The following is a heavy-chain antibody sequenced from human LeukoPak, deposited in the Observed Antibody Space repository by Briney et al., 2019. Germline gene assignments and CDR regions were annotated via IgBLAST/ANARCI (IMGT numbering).Heavy chain of an antibody. CDR1: GFTFSIYA. CDR3: AKGELKPRGYSSSWYYFDY. CDR2: ISGSGGST. J-gene: IGHJ4*02. D-gene: IGHD6-13*01. Sequence: GGSLRLSGAASGFTFSIYAMSWVRQAPGKGLEWVSAISGSGGSTYYADSVKGRFTISRDNSKNTLYLQMNSLRAEDTAVYYCAKGELKPRGYSSSWYYFDYWGQGTLVTVSS. V-gene: IGHV3-23*01.